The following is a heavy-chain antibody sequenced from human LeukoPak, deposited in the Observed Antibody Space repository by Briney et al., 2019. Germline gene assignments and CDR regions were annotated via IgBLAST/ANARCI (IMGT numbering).Heavy chain of an antibody. CDR3: ARAGAWQIDP. Sequence: PSETLSLTCTVSGASMRHFYWTWIRQSPGKGLELIGYIYYTGSTNYSPSLKSRVTMSVDTSKSHFSLKLNSVTAADTAVYYCARAGAWQIDPWGQGTLVTVSS. J-gene: IGHJ5*02. CDR1: GASMRHFY. D-gene: IGHD3-10*01. CDR2: IYYTGST. V-gene: IGHV4-59*01.